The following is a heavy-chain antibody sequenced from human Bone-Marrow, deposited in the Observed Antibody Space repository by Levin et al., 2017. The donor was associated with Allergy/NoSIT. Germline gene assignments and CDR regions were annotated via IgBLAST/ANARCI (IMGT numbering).Heavy chain of an antibody. Sequence: SETLSLTCTVSGDSISSGSYHWGWVRQPPGKGLEWVGSIYYSGSANHNPSLQSRVTISVDTSRNHFSLRLVSVTAADTAVYYCASIPGSSSSWFHFDYWGQGTLVTVSS. V-gene: IGHV4-39*02. D-gene: IGHD6-13*01. CDR1: GDSISSGSYH. J-gene: IGHJ4*02. CDR2: IYYSGSA. CDR3: ASIPGSSSSWFHFDY.